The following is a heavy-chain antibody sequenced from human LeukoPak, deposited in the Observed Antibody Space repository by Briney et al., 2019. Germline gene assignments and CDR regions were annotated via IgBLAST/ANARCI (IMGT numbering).Heavy chain of an antibody. CDR3: ARGAHVLDI. Sequence: GGSLRLSCAASGFTLNSYWMHWVRQAPGKGLVWVSRINSGESSTTYVDSVKGRFTISRDNAKNTLYLQMDSLRAEDTAVYFCARGAHVLDIWGQGTMVTVSS. CDR2: INSGESST. J-gene: IGHJ3*02. CDR1: GFTLNSYW. V-gene: IGHV3-74*01. D-gene: IGHD1-26*01.